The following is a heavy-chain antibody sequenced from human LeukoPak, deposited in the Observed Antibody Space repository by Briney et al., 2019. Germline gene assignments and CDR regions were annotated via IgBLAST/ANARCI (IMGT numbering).Heavy chain of an antibody. CDR3: ARDSGYEIDIDY. V-gene: IGHV3-30*04. Sequence: PGGSLRLSCAASGFAFSAYPLHWVRQAPGKGLEWVAVISPDGTSLCYIGSVKGRFTISRDNAKNSLYLQMNSLRAEDTAVYYCARDSGYEIDIDYWGQGTLVTVSS. D-gene: IGHD5-12*01. CDR1: GFAFSAYP. CDR2: ISPDGTSL. J-gene: IGHJ4*02.